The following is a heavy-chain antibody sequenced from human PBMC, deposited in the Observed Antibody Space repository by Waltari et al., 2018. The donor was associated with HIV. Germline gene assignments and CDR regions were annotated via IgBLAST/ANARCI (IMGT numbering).Heavy chain of an antibody. CDR1: GYTFIDNY. Sequence: QVQLVQSGAEVKKPGTSVKVSCKASGYTFIDNYIHWVRQAPGQGLEWMGVVNPGSGNTNYAQKFQGRLTMTRDTSTSTVYMELSSLRSEDTAIYYCARQWWSEGAFYIWGQGTTVTVSS. D-gene: IGHD2-15*01. J-gene: IGHJ3*02. CDR3: ARQWWSEGAFYI. V-gene: IGHV1-46*03. CDR2: VNPGSGNT.